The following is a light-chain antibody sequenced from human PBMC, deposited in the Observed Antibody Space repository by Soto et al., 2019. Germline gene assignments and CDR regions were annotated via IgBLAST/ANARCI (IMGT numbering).Light chain of an antibody. V-gene: IGKV3-15*01. CDR3: QQYNNWLKWT. CDR1: QSISTN. CDR2: DAS. Sequence: EIVMTQSPATLSVSPGERATLSCRASQSISTNLAWYQQKPGQGPRLHIYDASTRATGIPARFSGSGSGTDFTLTISSLQSEDFAVYYCQQYNNWLKWTFGQGTKVEIK. J-gene: IGKJ1*01.